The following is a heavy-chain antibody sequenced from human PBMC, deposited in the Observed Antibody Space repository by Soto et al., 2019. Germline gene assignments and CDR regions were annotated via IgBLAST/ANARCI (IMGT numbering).Heavy chain of an antibody. CDR1: GFTFTSSA. Sequence: SVKVSCKASGFTFTSSAVQWLRQARGQRLEWIGWIAVGSGDTRYAQKFQERVTIIWDVSTSTSYMELSSLRSDDTAVYYCAATSPDHHDRRGCLGYFDYWGQGARVTVSS. D-gene: IGHD3-16*01. V-gene: IGHV1-58*01. CDR3: AATSPDHHDRRGCLGYFDY. CDR2: IAVGSGDT. J-gene: IGHJ4*02.